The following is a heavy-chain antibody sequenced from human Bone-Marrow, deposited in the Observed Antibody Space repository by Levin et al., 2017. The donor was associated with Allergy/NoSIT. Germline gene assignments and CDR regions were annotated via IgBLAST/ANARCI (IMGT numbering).Heavy chain of an antibody. D-gene: IGHD4-17*01. Sequence: ESLKISCTVSGGSVNDYNHYWGWIRQPPEKGLEWIGSIYYSGNTFYNPSLKSRLTISIDTSRNQFSLKLTSVTAADTAVYYCASSDYYGTSRGQGILVTVSS. J-gene: IGHJ4*02. V-gene: IGHV4-39*07. CDR2: IYYSGNT. CDR3: ASSDYYGTS. CDR1: GGSVNDYNHY.